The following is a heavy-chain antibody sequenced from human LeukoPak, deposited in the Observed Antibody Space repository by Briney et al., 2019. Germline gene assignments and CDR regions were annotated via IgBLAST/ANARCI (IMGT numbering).Heavy chain of an antibody. Sequence: PSETLSLTCAVYGGSFSGYYWSWIRQPPGKGLEWIGEINHSGSTNYIPSLKSRVTISVDTSKNQFSLKLGSVTAADTAVYYCARSRIAHTYYYYYYGMDVWGQGTTVTVSS. CDR2: INHSGST. CDR1: GGSFSGYY. D-gene: IGHD1-14*01. V-gene: IGHV4-34*01. J-gene: IGHJ6*02. CDR3: ARSRIAHTYYYYYYGMDV.